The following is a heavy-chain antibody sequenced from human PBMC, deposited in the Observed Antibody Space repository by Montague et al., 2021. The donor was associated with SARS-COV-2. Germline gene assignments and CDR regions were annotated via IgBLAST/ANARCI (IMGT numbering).Heavy chain of an antibody. D-gene: IGHD5-24*01. CDR2: IYNNENT. CDR1: GASITSATYY. V-gene: IGHV4-61*02. Sequence: TLSLTCTVSGASITSATYYWSWIRQPAGKGLEWIGRIYNNENTNYNPSLQSRVTISVDTSKNQFALKLSSVTAADTAVYYCARGVKDGYNSHGFDIWGQGTVVTVSS. CDR3: ARGVKDGYNSHGFDI. J-gene: IGHJ3*02.